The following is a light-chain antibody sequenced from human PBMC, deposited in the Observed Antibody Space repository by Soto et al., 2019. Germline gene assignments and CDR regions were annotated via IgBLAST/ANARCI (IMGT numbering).Light chain of an antibody. CDR2: GAS. CDR1: HSVSSD. V-gene: IGKV3-15*01. CDR3: QQYNNWPRT. J-gene: IGKJ1*01. Sequence: IVMTQSPATLSVYTGERANISCRASHSVSSDLAWYQQKPGQAPSLLIYGASTRATGIPARFSGSGSGTEFTLTISSLQSEDFAVYYCQQYNNWPRTFGQGTKVDIK.